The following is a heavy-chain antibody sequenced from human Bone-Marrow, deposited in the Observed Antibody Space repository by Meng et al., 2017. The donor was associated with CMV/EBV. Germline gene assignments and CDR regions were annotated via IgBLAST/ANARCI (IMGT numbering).Heavy chain of an antibody. Sequence: TCTVSGGSISSSSYYWGWIRHPPGKGLEWIGSIYYSGSTYYNPSLKSRVTISVDTSKNQFSLKLSSVTAADTAVYYCARLRNWNYYVDWGQGTLVTVSS. CDR2: IYYSGST. V-gene: IGHV4-39*01. CDR3: ARLRNWNYYVD. J-gene: IGHJ4*02. CDR1: GGSISSSSYY. D-gene: IGHD1-20*01.